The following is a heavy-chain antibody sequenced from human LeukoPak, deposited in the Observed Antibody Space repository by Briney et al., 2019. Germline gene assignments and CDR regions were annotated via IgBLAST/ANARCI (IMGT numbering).Heavy chain of an antibody. CDR1: GFTFRNYG. Sequence: GGSLRLSCIASGFTFRNYGMSWVRQAPGKGLEWVSGLSDGGVRIFYADSVKGRFTISRDNSKNTLYLQMDSLRAEDTAVYYCAGDDFPNGFDIWGQGTMVTVSS. D-gene: IGHD2-21*02. CDR3: AGDDFPNGFDI. CDR2: LSDGGVRI. V-gene: IGHV3-23*01. J-gene: IGHJ3*02.